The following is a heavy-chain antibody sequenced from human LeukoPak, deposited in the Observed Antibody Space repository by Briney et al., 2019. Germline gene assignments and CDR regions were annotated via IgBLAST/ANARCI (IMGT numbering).Heavy chain of an antibody. CDR3: ARRAVGATVYYYYSSMDV. J-gene: IGHJ6*03. CDR1: GGSISSYY. D-gene: IGHD1-26*01. CDR2: IYYSGST. V-gene: IGHV4-59*01. Sequence: PSETLSLTCTVSGGSISSYYWSWIRQPPGKGLEWIGYIYYSGSTNYNPSLKSRVTISVDTSKNQFSLKLSSVTAADTAVYYCARRAVGATVYYYYSSMDVWGNGTTVTVSS.